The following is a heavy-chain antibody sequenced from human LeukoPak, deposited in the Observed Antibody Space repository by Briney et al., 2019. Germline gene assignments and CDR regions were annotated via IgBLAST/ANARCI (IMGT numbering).Heavy chain of an antibody. J-gene: IGHJ4*02. CDR2: IYYSGST. CDR1: GGSISSSSYY. CDR3: AKDLSSSWYEGFLDY. Sequence: SETLSLTCTVSGGSISSSSYYWGWIRQPPGKGLEWIGSIYYSGSTYYNPSLKSRVTISVDTSKNQFSLKLSSVTAADTAVYYCAKDLSSSWYEGFLDYWGQGTLVTVSS. D-gene: IGHD6-13*01. V-gene: IGHV4-39*02.